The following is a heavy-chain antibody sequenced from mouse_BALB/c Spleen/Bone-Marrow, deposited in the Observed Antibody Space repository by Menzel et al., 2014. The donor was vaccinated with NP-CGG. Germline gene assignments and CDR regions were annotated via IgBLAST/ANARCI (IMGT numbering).Heavy chain of an antibody. CDR3: ARDGYYVGFAY. V-gene: IGHV5-6-3*01. CDR1: GFTFSNYG. Sequence: EVKLTESGGGLVQPGGPLKFSCAASGFTFSNYGMSWVRHTPDKRLELVATINSNGDTTYYSDSVKGRFTISRDNAKNTLYLQMNSLKSEDTAMYYCARDGYYVGFAYRGQGTLVTVSA. J-gene: IGHJ3*01. CDR2: INSNGDTT. D-gene: IGHD2-3*01.